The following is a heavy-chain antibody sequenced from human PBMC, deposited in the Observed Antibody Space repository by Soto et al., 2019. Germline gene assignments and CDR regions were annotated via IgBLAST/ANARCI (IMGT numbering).Heavy chain of an antibody. CDR3: ARDFKGSWTFEY. V-gene: IGHV1-3*01. D-gene: IGHD1-1*01. CDR2: INAGNGNT. J-gene: IGHJ4*02. Sequence: ASVKVSCKASGYTFTSYAMHLVRQAPGQRLEWMGWINAGNGNTKYSQKFQGRVTITRDTSASTAYMELSSLRSEDTAVYYCARDFKGSWTFEYWGQGTLVTVSS. CDR1: GYTFTSYA.